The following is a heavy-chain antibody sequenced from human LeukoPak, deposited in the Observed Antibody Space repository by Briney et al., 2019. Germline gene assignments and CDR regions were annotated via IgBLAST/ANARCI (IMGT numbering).Heavy chain of an antibody. D-gene: IGHD2-2*01. CDR2: ISSSGSTI. J-gene: IGHJ4*02. CDR1: GFTFSSYE. Sequence: GGSLRLSCAASGFTFSSYEMNWVRQAPGKGLEWVSYISSSGSTIYYADSVKGRFTISRDNAKNSLYLQMNSLRAEDTAVYYCARDELVVPASPFLWDWGQGTLVTVSS. CDR3: ARDELVVPASPFLWD. V-gene: IGHV3-48*03.